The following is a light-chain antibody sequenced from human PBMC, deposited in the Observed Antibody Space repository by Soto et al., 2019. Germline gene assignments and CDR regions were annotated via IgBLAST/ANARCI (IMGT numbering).Light chain of an antibody. CDR2: GAS. V-gene: IGKV3-15*01. CDR3: QQYDNLSWT. J-gene: IGKJ1*01. Sequence: EIVMTQSPATLSVSPGERATLSCRASQSVSSNLAWYQQKPGQAPRLLIYGASTRATGIPARFSGSGSGTEFTLTISSLQPEDFAVYFCQQYDNLSWTFGQGTKVDIK. CDR1: QSVSSN.